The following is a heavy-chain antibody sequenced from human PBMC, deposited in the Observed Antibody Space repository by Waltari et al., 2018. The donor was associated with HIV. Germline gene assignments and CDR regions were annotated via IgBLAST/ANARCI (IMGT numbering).Heavy chain of an antibody. J-gene: IGHJ3*02. CDR2: TDPGDSDA. CDR1: GNNFAGYW. Sequence: EEKLVQSGAEVKEPGESLKISCKSLGNNFAGYWVGWVRKMPGKGLEWMGVTDPGDSDAVYSPSFQGRVIMSTDSSISTVYLQWSSLRASDTAMYYCARRKGDYRTAFDIWGQGTMVTASS. CDR3: ARRKGDYRTAFDI. V-gene: IGHV5-51*01. D-gene: IGHD4-17*01.